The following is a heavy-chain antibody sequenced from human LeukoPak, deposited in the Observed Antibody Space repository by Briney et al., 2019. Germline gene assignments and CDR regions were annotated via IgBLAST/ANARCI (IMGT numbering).Heavy chain of an antibody. CDR2: IKYDGSLK. J-gene: IGHJ5*02. Sequence: QPGGSLRLSCVASGFSFSSYWMAWVRQAPGKGLEWVANIKYDGSLKFYVDSVKGRFTISRDNAKNSLYLEMNSLRADDTAVYFCASSHDSSGNAWGQGTMVTVSS. CDR1: GFSFSSYW. D-gene: IGHD3-22*01. V-gene: IGHV3-7*01. CDR3: ASSHDSSGNA.